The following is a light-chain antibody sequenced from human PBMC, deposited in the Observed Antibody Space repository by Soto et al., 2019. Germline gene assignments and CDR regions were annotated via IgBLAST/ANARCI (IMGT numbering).Light chain of an antibody. CDR2: AAS. Sequence: DIQMTQSPSSLSASVGDRVTITCRASQSIYSSLNWYHQKPGKAPKLLIYAASNLQSGVPSRFSGSGSCTDFTLSIISLQPADFATYYCQQSYSAPHTFGQGTKLEI. V-gene: IGKV1-39*01. CDR3: QQSYSAPHT. CDR1: QSIYSS. J-gene: IGKJ2*01.